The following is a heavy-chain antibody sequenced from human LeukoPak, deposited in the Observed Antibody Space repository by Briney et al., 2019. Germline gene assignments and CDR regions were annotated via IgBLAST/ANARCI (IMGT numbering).Heavy chain of an antibody. Sequence: SETLSLTCTVSGGSISSYYWSWIRQPPGKGLEWIGEINHSGSTNYNPSLKSRVTISVDTSKNQFSLKLSSVTAADTAVYYCARAFEADYYDSSGYYYVPRTFDYWGQGTLVTVSS. J-gene: IGHJ4*02. CDR3: ARAFEADYYDSSGYYYVPRTFDY. CDR1: GGSISSYY. V-gene: IGHV4-34*01. CDR2: INHSGST. D-gene: IGHD3-22*01.